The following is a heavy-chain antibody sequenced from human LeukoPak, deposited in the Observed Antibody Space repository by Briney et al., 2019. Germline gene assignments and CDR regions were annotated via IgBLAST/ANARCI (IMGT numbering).Heavy chain of an antibody. J-gene: IGHJ3*02. Sequence: SETLSLTCAVSGYSISSGYCWGWIRQHPGKGLEWIGYIYYSGSTYYNPSLKSRVTISVDTSKNQFSLKLSSVTAADTAVYYCARAEDPTRAFDIWGQGTMVTVSS. V-gene: IGHV4-31*11. CDR2: IYYSGST. CDR3: ARAEDPTRAFDI. CDR1: GYSISSGYC.